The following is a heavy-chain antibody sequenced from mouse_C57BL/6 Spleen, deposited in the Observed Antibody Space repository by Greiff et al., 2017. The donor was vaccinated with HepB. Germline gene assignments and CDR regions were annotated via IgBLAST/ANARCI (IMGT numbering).Heavy chain of an antibody. J-gene: IGHJ1*03. Sequence: EVHLVESGGGLVQPGESLKLSCESNEYEFPSHDMSWVRKTPEKRLELVAAINSDGGSTYYPDTMERRFIISRDNTKKTLYLQMSSLRSEDTALYYGARHAGLRRGDWYFDVWGTGTTVTVSS. D-gene: IGHD2-4*01. CDR3: ARHAGLRRGDWYFDV. CDR1: EYEFPSHD. CDR2: INSDGGST. V-gene: IGHV5-2*01.